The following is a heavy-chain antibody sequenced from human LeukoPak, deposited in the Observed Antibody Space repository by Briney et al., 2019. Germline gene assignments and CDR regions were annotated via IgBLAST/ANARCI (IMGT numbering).Heavy chain of an antibody. D-gene: IGHD4-17*01. CDR3: ARSVTPQYFQH. J-gene: IGHJ1*01. CDR1: GYTFTSYG. V-gene: IGHV7-4-1*02. Sequence: ASVKVSCKASGYTFTSYGLNWVRQAPGQGLERMGWINTNTGNPTYAQGFTGRFVFSLDTSVSTAYLQISSLKAEDTAVYYCARSVTPQYFQHWGQGTLVTVSS. CDR2: INTNTGNP.